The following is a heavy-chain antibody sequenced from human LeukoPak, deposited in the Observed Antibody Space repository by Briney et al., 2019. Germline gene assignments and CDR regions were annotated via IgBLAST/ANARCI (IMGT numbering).Heavy chain of an antibody. V-gene: IGHV4-34*01. Sequence: SETLSLTCAVYGGSFSGYYWSWIRQPPGKGLEWIGEINYSGSTNYNPSLKSRVTISVDTSKNQFSLKLSSVTAADTAVYYCARGGSGSYPHPYYFDYWGQGTLVTVSS. CDR2: INYSGST. CDR3: ARGGSGSYPHPYYFDY. CDR1: GGSFSGYY. J-gene: IGHJ4*02. D-gene: IGHD1-26*01.